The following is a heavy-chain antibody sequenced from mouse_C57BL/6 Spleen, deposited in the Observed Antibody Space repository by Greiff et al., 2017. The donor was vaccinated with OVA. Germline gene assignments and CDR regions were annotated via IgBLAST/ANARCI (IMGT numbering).Heavy chain of an antibody. CDR1: GFTFSDYG. D-gene: IGHD1-1*01. CDR3: ARGPFITTVVGAYWYFDV. CDR2: ISSGSSTI. Sequence: DVQLQESGGGLVKPGGSLKLSCAASGFTFSDYGMHWVRQAPEKGLEWVAYISSGSSTIYYADTVKGRFTISRDNAKNTLFLQMTSLRSEDTAMYYCARGPFITTVVGAYWYFDVWGTGTTVTVSS. J-gene: IGHJ1*03. V-gene: IGHV5-17*01.